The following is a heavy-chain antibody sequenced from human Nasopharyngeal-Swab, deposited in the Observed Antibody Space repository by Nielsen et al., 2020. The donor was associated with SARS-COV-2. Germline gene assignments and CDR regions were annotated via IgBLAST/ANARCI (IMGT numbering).Heavy chain of an antibody. V-gene: IGHV5-51*01. D-gene: IGHD1-7*01. CDR3: ATAYNGNYYWDY. CDR1: GYSFSSYW. Sequence: GESLKILCKGSGYSFSSYWIGWVRQMPGKGLEWMGIMYPRDSDTRYSPSFQGQVTISADKSISTAYLQWSSLKASDTAMYYCATAYNGNYYWDYWGQGTLVTVSS. J-gene: IGHJ4*02. CDR2: MYPRDSDT.